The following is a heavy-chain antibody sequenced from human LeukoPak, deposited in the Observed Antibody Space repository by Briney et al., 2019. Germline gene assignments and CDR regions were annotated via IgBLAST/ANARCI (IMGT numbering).Heavy chain of an antibody. Sequence: ESGPALVTPTQTLTLTCTFSGFSLTPDAPVGVAWIRQPPGKALEWLALIYGNGETRFSPSLKSRLTITKDTSDNQVVLTMTTMDPVDTATYFCAHDSPGNYGFDLWGQGTLVTVSS. V-gene: IGHV2-5*01. J-gene: IGHJ4*02. CDR2: IYGNGET. D-gene: IGHD3-16*01. CDR3: AHDSPGNYGFDL. CDR1: GFSLTPDAPVG.